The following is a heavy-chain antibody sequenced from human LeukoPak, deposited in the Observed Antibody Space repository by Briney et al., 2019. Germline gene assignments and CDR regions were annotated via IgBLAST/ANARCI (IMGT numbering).Heavy chain of an antibody. CDR3: ASIDDSSGYYIDLDY. D-gene: IGHD3-22*01. J-gene: IGHJ4*02. CDR2: IYYTGST. Sequence: SETLSLTCAVYGGSFSGYYWGWIRQPPGKGLEWIGNIYYTGSTYYNQSLKSRVTISVDTSKNQFSLKLSSVTAADTAVYYCASIDDSSGYYIDLDYWGQGTLVTVSS. CDR1: GGSFSGYY. V-gene: IGHV4-34*01.